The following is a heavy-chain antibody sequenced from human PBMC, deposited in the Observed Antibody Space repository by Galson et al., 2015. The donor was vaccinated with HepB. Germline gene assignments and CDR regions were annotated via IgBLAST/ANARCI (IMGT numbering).Heavy chain of an antibody. Sequence: SLRLSCAASGFTVSSNYMSWVRQAPGKGLEWVSVIYSGGSTYYADSVKGRFTISRHNSKNTLYLQMNSLRAEDTAVYYCARGPRFGELLGAFDIWGQGTMVTVSS. D-gene: IGHD3-10*01. CDR3: ARGPRFGELLGAFDI. V-gene: IGHV3-53*04. CDR1: GFTVSSNY. CDR2: IYSGGST. J-gene: IGHJ3*02.